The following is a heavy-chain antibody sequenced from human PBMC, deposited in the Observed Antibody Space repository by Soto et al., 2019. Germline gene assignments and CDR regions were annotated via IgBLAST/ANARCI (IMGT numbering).Heavy chain of an antibody. D-gene: IGHD2-2*01. Sequence: SVKVSCKASGGTFSSYAISWVRQAPGQGLEWMGGIIPIFGTANYAQKFQGRVTITADESTSTAYMELSSLRSEDTAVYYCARVSRYDCSSTSCPTYGMDVWGQGTTVTVSS. V-gene: IGHV1-69*13. CDR3: ARVSRYDCSSTSCPTYGMDV. CDR1: GGTFSSYA. CDR2: IIPIFGTA. J-gene: IGHJ6*02.